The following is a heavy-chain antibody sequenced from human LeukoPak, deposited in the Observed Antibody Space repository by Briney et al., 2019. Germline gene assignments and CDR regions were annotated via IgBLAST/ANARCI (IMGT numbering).Heavy chain of an antibody. CDR2: ISSSSSNI. D-gene: IGHD6-19*01. CDR1: GFDFSTYT. Sequence: GGPLKLSWAASGFDFSTYTIDWARQAPGGGLEWVSYISSSSSNIYHADSVKGRFTISRDNAKNSLHLQMNSLRAEDTAVYYCARVGRSGWTVDYWGQGTLVTVSS. J-gene: IGHJ4*02. V-gene: IGHV3-48*04. CDR3: ARVGRSGWTVDY.